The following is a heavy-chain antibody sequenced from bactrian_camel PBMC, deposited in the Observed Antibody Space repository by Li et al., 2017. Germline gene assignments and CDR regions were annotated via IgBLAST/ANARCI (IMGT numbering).Heavy chain of an antibody. CDR1: GYTINSDIYC. CDR2: LDSDGGT. J-gene: IGHJ4*01. D-gene: IGHD7*01. V-gene: IGHV3S26*01. CDR3: AARNLPGCNAWSGFND. Sequence: VQLVESGGGSVQAGGSLRLSCVVSGYTINSDIYCMGWFRQAPGKEHEGVGSLDSDGGTVRADSVMGRATISQDSAKSTLYLQLNSLKPEDTAMYYCAARNLPGCNAWSGFNDWGQGTQVTVS.